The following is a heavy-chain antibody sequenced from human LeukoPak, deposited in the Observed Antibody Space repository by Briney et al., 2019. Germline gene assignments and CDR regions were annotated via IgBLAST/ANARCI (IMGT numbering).Heavy chain of an antibody. CDR1: GFTFSSYS. V-gene: IGHV3-21*01. CDR3: ATGGVHYYDTSADY. Sequence: GGSLRLSCAASGFTFSSYSMNWVRQAPGKGLEWVSSISSSSSYIYYADSVKGRFTISRDNAKNSLYLQMNSLRGEDTAVYYCATGGVHYYDTSADYWGRGTLVTVSS. D-gene: IGHD3-22*01. J-gene: IGHJ4*02. CDR2: ISSSSSYI.